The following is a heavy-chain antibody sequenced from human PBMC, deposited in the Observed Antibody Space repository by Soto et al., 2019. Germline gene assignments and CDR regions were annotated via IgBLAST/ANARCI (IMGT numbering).Heavy chain of an antibody. V-gene: IGHV3-11*01. CDR1: GFTFRDYD. CDR3: ARMGPRAARPSY. CDR2: VSSSGTTM. J-gene: IGHJ4*02. D-gene: IGHD6-6*01. Sequence: QVQLAESGGGLVEPGGYLRLSCAASGFTFRDYDMSWFRQAPGKGLEWVSFVSSSGTTMYYADSVKGRFTISRVNAKNSLFLQMNSLRSEDTAMYYCARMGPRAARPSYWGQGTLVTVSS.